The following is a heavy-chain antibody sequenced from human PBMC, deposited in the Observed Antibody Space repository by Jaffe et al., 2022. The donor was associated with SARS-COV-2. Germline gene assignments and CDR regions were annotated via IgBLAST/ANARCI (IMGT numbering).Heavy chain of an antibody. Sequence: EVQLVESGGGLVKPGGSLRLSCVVSGFTFNIAWMSWVRQAPGKGLEWVGHIKSQADGGSTEYGAPVKGRFNISRDDSKSTLYLNMNSLNTEDTGVYYCTTDCTGGTCYFYHYGLDVWGQGTTVTVSS. CDR3: TTDCTGGTCYFYHYGLDV. D-gene: IGHD2-15*01. V-gene: IGHV3-15*01. CDR1: GFTFNIAW. J-gene: IGHJ6*02. CDR2: IKSQADGGST.